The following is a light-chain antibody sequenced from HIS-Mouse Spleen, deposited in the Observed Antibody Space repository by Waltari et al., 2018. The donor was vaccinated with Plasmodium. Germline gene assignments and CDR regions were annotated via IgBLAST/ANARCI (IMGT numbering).Light chain of an antibody. V-gene: IGKV3-15*01. CDR2: GAS. Sequence: EIVMTQPPATLSVPPGERATLSCRPSQSVSSNLAGYQQKPGQAPRLLIYGASTRATGIPARFSGSGSGTEFTLTISSLQSEDFAVYYCQQYNNWSFTFGPGTKVDIK. CDR3: QQYNNWSFT. CDR1: QSVSSN. J-gene: IGKJ3*01.